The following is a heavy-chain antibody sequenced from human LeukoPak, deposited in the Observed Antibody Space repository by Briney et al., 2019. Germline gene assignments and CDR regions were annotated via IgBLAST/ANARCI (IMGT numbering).Heavy chain of an antibody. CDR3: ARYSGSYPHDAFEI. CDR1: GGSISSYS. V-gene: IGHV4-59*01. J-gene: IGHJ3*02. Sequence: PSETLSLTCTVSGGSISSYSWGWIRQPPGKGLEWIGYIYYSGTINYNPSLKSRVTISVDTSKNQFSLKLSSVTAADTAVYYCARYSGSYPHDAFEIWGQGTMVTVSS. D-gene: IGHD1-26*01. CDR2: IYYSGTI.